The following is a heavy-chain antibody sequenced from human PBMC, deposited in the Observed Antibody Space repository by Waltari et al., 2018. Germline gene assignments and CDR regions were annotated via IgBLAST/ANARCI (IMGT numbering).Heavy chain of an antibody. D-gene: IGHD2-21*01. Sequence: EVQLVESGGGLVQPGGSLRLSCAASGFTSFNYFISWVRQAPGEGREWISASSEGGVYTYYADSVEGRFTISRDSSNNTIYLQMNSLRVEDTALYYCAKGFEDLLPFDHWGQGTQVTVSS. CDR1: GFTSFNYF. J-gene: IGHJ4*02. CDR3: AKGFEDLLPFDH. V-gene: IGHV3-23*04. CDR2: SSEGGVYT.